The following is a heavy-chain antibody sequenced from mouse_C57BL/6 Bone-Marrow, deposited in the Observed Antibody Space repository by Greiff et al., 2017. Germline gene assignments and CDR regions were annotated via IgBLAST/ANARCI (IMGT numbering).Heavy chain of an antibody. D-gene: IGHD1-1*01. CDR1: GYAFSSSW. CDR2: IYPGDGDT. J-gene: IGHJ1*03. CDR3: ARGPNYYGSSYWYFDV. V-gene: IGHV1-82*01. Sequence: QVQLQQSGPELVKPGASVKISCKASGYAFSSSWMNWVKQRPGKGLEWIGRIYPGDGDTNYNGKFKGKATLTADKSSSTAYMQLSSLTSEDSAVYCCARGPNYYGSSYWYFDVWGTGTTVTVSS.